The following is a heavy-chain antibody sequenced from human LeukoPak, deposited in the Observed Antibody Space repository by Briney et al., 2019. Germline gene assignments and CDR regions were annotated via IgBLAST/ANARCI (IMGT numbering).Heavy chain of an antibody. J-gene: IGHJ4*02. CDR3: ASASCSGSSCYSGYFDY. CDR2: IYRGGST. CDR1: GFTVSPNY. Sequence: EGSLRLSCAASGFTVSPNYMSWVRQAPGKGLEWVSVIYRGGSTYYADSVRDRFIISRDNSKNTLYLQMNSLRAEDTAVYYCASASCSGSSCYSGYFDYWGQGTLVTVSS. D-gene: IGHD2-15*01. V-gene: IGHV3-53*01.